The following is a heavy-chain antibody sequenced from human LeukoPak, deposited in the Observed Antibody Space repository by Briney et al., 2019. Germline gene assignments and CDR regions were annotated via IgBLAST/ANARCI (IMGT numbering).Heavy chain of an antibody. CDR1: GGSFSGYY. D-gene: IGHD3-22*01. J-gene: IGHJ4*02. Sequence: SETLSLTCAVYGGSFSGYYWSWIRQPPGKGLEWIGEINHSGSTNYNPSLKSRVTISVDTSKNQFSLKLSSVTAADTAVYYCARGPTLIHDFDYWGQGTLVTVSS. CDR2: INHSGST. V-gene: IGHV4-34*01. CDR3: ARGPTLIHDFDY.